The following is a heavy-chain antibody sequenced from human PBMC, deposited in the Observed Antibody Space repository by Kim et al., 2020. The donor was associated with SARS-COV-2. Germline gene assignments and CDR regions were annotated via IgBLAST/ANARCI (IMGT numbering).Heavy chain of an antibody. V-gene: IGHV3-33*01. J-gene: IGHJ5*02. CDR2: IRNDGRNK. CDR3: ARDVGNEGFDT. CDR1: GFIFINYG. Sequence: GGSLRLSCAGSGFIFINYGIHWVRQAPGKGLEWVSLIRNDGRNKHYADSVKGRFSVSRDNSKNTVYLQMNNLRPEDTAVYYCARDVGNEGFDTWGQGTLVTVSS.